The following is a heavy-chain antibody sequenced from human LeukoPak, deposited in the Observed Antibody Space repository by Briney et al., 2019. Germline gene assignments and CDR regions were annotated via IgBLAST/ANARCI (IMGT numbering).Heavy chain of an antibody. D-gene: IGHD2-2*01. CDR2: INHSGST. CDR3: ARLGYCSSTSCYRIYDY. J-gene: IGHJ4*02. CDR1: GGSFSGYY. Sequence: PSGTLSLTCAVYGGSFSGYYWSWIRQPPGKGLEWIGEINHSGSTNYNPSLKSRVTISVDTSKNQFSLKLSSVTAADTAVYYCARLGYCSSTSCYRIYDYWGQGTLVTVSS. V-gene: IGHV4-34*01.